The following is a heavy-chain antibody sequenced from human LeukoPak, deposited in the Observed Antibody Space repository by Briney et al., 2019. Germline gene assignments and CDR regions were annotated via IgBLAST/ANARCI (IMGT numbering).Heavy chain of an antibody. CDR3: ARDMIILQS. CDR1: GFIFSNYW. V-gene: IGHV3-7*04. Sequence: PGGSLRLSCSASGFIFSNYWMTWVRQAPGKGLEWVANIKQDGSENYYVDSVKGRFTISRDNAKKSLYLQMNSLRAEDTAVYFCARDMIILQSWGQGTLVTVSS. CDR2: IKQDGSEN. D-gene: IGHD3-16*01. J-gene: IGHJ5*02.